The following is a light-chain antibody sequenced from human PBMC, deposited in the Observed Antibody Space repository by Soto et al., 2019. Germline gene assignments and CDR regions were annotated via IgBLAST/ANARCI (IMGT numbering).Light chain of an antibody. J-gene: IGKJ5*01. CDR2: GAS. Sequence: EIVLTQSPATLSLSPGERDTLSCRASQSVSSYLAWYQQKPGQAPRLLIYGASTRATGIPARFSGSASGTEFTLTISSLQSEDFAVYYCQQYNNWVTFGQGTRLEIK. CDR1: QSVSSY. CDR3: QQYNNWVT. V-gene: IGKV3-15*01.